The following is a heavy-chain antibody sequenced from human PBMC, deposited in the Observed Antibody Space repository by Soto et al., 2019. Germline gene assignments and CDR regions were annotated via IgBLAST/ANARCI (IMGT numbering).Heavy chain of an antibody. Sequence: QVQLVESGGGVVQPGRSLRLSCAASGFTFSSYGMHWVRQAPGKGLEWVAVISYDGSNKYYAYSVKGQFTISRDNSKNTLYLQMNSLRAVDTAVSYCATVPAAHNYYGMDVWGQGTTVTVSS. CDR1: GFTFSSYG. J-gene: IGHJ6*02. CDR3: ATVPAAHNYYGMDV. V-gene: IGHV3-30*03. CDR2: ISYDGSNK. D-gene: IGHD2-2*01.